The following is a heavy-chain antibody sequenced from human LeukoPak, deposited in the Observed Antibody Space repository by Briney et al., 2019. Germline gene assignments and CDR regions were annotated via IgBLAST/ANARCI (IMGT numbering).Heavy chain of an antibody. V-gene: IGHV1-24*01. CDR1: GYTLTELS. D-gene: IGHD3-22*01. Sequence: ASVKVSCKASGYTLTELSMHWVRQAPGKGPEWMGGFDPEDGETIYAQKFQGRVTMTEDTSTDTAYMELSSLRSEDTAVYYCATAYLSRYYDSSGPYNWFDPWGQGTLVTVSS. CDR3: ATAYLSRYYDSSGPYNWFDP. J-gene: IGHJ5*02. CDR2: FDPEDGET.